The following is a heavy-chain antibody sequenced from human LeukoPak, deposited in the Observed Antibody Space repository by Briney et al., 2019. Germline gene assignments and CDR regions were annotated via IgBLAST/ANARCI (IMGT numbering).Heavy chain of an antibody. V-gene: IGHV1-69*04. CDR2: IIPILGIA. J-gene: IGHJ4*02. CDR3: ARGRGYSGYEQFDY. D-gene: IGHD5-12*01. Sequence: SVKVSCKASGGTFSSYAISWVRQAPGQGLEWMGRIIPILGIANYAQKFQGRVTITADKSTSTAYMELSRLRSEDTAVYYCARGRGYSGYEQFDYWGQGTLVTVSS. CDR1: GGTFSSYA.